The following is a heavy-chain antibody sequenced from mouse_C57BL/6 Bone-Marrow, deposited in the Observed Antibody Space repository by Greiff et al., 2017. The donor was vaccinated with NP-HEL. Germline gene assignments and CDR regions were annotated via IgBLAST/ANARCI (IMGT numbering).Heavy chain of an antibody. D-gene: IGHD2-2*01. Sequence: VQVVESGPGLVQPSQSLSITCTVSGFSLTSYGVHWVRQSPGKGLEWLGVIWRGGSTDYNAAFMSRLSITKDNSKSQVFFKMNSLQADDTAIYYCAKMVTTGLYAMDYGGQGTSVTVSS. CDR2: IWRGGST. J-gene: IGHJ4*01. V-gene: IGHV2-5*01. CDR1: GFSLTSYG. CDR3: AKMVTTGLYAMDY.